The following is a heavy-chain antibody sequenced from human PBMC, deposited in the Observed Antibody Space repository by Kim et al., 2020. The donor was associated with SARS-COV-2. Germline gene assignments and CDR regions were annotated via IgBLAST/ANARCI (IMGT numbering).Heavy chain of an antibody. V-gene: IGHV3-21*01. D-gene: IGHD1-26*01. CDR3: ARDPSIVGAPDAFDI. Sequence: GGSLRLSCAASGFTFSSYSMNWVRQAPGKGLEWVSSISSSSSYIYYADSVKGRFTISRDNAKNSLYLQMNSLRAEDTAVYYCARDPSIVGAPDAFDIWGQGTMVTVSS. CDR2: ISSSSSYI. CDR1: GFTFSSYS. J-gene: IGHJ3*02.